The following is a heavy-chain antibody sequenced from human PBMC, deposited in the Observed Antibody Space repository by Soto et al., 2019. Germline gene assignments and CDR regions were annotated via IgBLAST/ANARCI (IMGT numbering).Heavy chain of an antibody. Sequence: GGSLRLSCAASGFTVSSNYMSWVRQAPGKGLEWVSVIYSGGSTYYADSVKGRFTISRHNSKNTLYLQMNSLRAEDTAVYYCARDRRGYSYGYYYYYGMDVWGQGTTVTVSS. D-gene: IGHD5-18*01. CDR1: GFTVSSNY. J-gene: IGHJ6*02. CDR3: ARDRRGYSYGYYYYYGMDV. CDR2: IYSGGST. V-gene: IGHV3-53*04.